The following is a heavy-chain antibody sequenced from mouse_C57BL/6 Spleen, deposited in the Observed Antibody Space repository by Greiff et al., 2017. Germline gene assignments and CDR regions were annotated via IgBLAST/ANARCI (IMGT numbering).Heavy chain of an antibody. CDR2: ISSGGSYT. J-gene: IGHJ2*01. D-gene: IGHD4-1*01. Sequence: DVHLVESGGDLVKPGGSLKLSCAASGFTFSSYGMSWVRQTPDKRLEWVATISSGGSYTYYPDSVKGRFTISRDNAKNTLYLQMSSLKSEDTAMYYCARNAGWEGYYFDYWGQGTTLTVSS. V-gene: IGHV5-6*01. CDR1: GFTFSSYG. CDR3: ARNAGWEGYYFDY.